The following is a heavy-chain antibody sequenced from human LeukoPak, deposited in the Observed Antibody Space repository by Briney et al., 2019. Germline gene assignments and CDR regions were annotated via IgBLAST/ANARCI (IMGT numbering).Heavy chain of an antibody. Sequence: PGGSLRLSCAASGFTFSSYGMSWVRQAPGKGLEWVSAISGSGGSTYYADSVKGRFTISRDNSKNTLYLQMISLRAEDTAVYYCAKDRYSNYGNWFDPWGQGTLVTVFS. CDR1: GFTFSSYG. CDR2: ISGSGGST. J-gene: IGHJ5*02. D-gene: IGHD4-11*01. V-gene: IGHV3-23*01. CDR3: AKDRYSNYGNWFDP.